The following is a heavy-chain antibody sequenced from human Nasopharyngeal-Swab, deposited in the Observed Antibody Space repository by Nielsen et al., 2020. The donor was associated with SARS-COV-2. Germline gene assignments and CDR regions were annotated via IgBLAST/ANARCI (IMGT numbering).Heavy chain of an antibody. CDR3: AKGRVYYDSSGYYYYGMDV. D-gene: IGHD3-22*01. J-gene: IGHJ6*02. CDR2: ISYGGSNK. CDR1: GFTFSSYG. Sequence: GESLKISCAASGFTFSSYGMHWVRQAPGKGLEWVAVISYGGSNKYYADSVKGRFTISRDNSKNTLYLQMNSLRAEDTAVYYCAKGRVYYDSSGYYYYGMDVWGQGTTVTVSS. V-gene: IGHV3-30*18.